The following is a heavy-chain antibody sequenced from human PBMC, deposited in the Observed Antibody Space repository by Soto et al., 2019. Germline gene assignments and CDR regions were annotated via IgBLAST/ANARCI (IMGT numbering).Heavy chain of an antibody. CDR1: GFTFSGSA. CDR2: IRSKANSYAT. V-gene: IGHV3-73*01. D-gene: IGHD6-6*01. J-gene: IGHJ6*02. CDR3: TRHRGPDILSAHLVPYYYYGMDV. Sequence: GGSLRLSCAASGFTFSGSAMHWVRQASGKGLEWVGRIRSKANSYATAYAASVKGRFTISRDDSKNTAYLQMNSLKTEDTAVYYCTRHRGPDILSAHLVPYYYYGMDVWGQGTTVTVSS.